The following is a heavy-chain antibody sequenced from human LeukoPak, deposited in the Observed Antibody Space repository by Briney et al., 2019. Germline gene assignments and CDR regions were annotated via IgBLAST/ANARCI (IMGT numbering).Heavy chain of an antibody. CDR2: SSGSGDST. CDR3: AKVTADYYGSGSYSYYYYGMDV. V-gene: IGHV3-23*01. Sequence: GGSLRLSCAASGFTCSSYAMSWVRQAPGKGLEWVSASSGSGDSTYYADSVKGRFTISRDNSKNTLYLQMNSLRAEDTAVYYCAKVTADYYGSGSYSYYYYGMDVWGQGTTVTVSS. D-gene: IGHD3-10*01. J-gene: IGHJ6*02. CDR1: GFTCSSYA.